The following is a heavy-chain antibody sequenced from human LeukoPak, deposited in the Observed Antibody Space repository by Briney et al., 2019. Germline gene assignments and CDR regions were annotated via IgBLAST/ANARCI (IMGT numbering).Heavy chain of an antibody. J-gene: IGHJ4*02. CDR1: GFTFSSYA. CDR3: AAPGDILALV. D-gene: IGHD3-9*01. CDR2: ISYDGSNK. V-gene: IGHV3-30-3*01. Sequence: GGSLRLSCAASGFTFSSYAMHWVRQAPGKGLEWVAVISYDGSNKYYADSVKGRFTISRDNSKNTLYLQMNSLRAEDTAVYYCAAPGDILALVWGQGTLVTVSS.